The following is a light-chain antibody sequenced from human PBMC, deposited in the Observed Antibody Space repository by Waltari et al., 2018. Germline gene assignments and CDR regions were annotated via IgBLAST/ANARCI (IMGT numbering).Light chain of an antibody. V-gene: IGLV2-8*01. CDR1: SSDIGGYNF. J-gene: IGLJ1*01. Sequence: QSALTQPPSASGSAGQSVTISCTGTSSDIGGYNFVSWYQQHPGKVPKLIISEVNKRPSGVPDRFSGAKSGNTASLTVSGLQAEDDADYYCSSYAGTKNPYVFGTGTKVTVL. CDR3: SSYAGTKNPYV. CDR2: EVN.